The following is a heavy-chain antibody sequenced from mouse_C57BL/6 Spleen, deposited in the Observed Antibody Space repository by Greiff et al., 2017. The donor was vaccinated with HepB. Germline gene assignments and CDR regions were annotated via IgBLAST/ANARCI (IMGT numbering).Heavy chain of an antibody. V-gene: IGHV2-2*01. CDR1: GFSLTSYG. Sequence: QVQLKQSGPGLVQPSQSLSITCTVSGFSLTSYGVHWVRQSPGKGLEWLGVIWSGGSTDYNAAFISRLSISKDNSKSQVFFKMNSLQADDTAIYYCARRSDPYYYAMDYWGQGTSVTVSS. CDR3: ARRSDPYYYAMDY. J-gene: IGHJ4*01. CDR2: IWSGGST.